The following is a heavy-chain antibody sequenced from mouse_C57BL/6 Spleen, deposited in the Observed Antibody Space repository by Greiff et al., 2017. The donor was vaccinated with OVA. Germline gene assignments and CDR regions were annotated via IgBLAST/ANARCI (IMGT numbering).Heavy chain of an antibody. CDR3: ARGTTVVEKYYFDY. Sequence: QVQLQQPGAELVRPGTSVKLSCKASGYTFTSYWMHWVKPRPGQGLEWIGVIDPSDSYTNYNQKFKGKATLTVDTSSSTAYMQLSSLTSEDSAVYYCARGTTVVEKYYFDYWGQGTTLTVSS. J-gene: IGHJ2*01. D-gene: IGHD1-1*01. CDR2: IDPSDSYT. V-gene: IGHV1-59*01. CDR1: GYTFTSYW.